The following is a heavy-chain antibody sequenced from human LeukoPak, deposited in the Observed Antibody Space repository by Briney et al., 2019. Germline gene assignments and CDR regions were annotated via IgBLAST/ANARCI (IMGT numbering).Heavy chain of an antibody. J-gene: IGHJ3*02. D-gene: IGHD1-20*01. CDR1: GYTFTSYD. CDR2: MSPNSGNT. V-gene: IGHV1-8*01. CDR3: ARELITATHDVFDI. Sequence: ASVKVSCKASGYTFTSYDINWMRQATGQGLEWMGWMSPNSGNTGYAQKFQGRVTMTRDTSISTAYMELSSLRSEDTAVYYCARELITATHDVFDIWGQGTMFTVSS.